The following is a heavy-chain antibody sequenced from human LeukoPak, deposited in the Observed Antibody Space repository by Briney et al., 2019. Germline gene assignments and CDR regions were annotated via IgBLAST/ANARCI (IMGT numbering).Heavy chain of an antibody. CDR2: INPYNGNT. CDR3: ARELYGNWFDP. Sequence: ASVEVSCKASGYTFTTYGIIWVRQAPGQGLEWMGWINPYNGNTNYAQKLQGRVTMTTDTSTNTAYMELRSLRSDDTAVYYCARELYGNWFDPWGQGTLVTVSS. D-gene: IGHD2/OR15-2a*01. CDR1: GYTFTTYG. J-gene: IGHJ5*02. V-gene: IGHV1-18*01.